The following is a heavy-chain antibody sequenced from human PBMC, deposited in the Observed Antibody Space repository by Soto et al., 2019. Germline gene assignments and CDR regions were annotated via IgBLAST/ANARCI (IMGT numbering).Heavy chain of an antibody. CDR1: GFTFRNYN. V-gene: IGHV3-21*06. D-gene: IGHD2-21*01. J-gene: IGHJ4*02. CDR3: ARDIASPGGDYFDS. CDR2: ISTGGAYM. Sequence: EVQLVESGGGLVKAGGSLRLVCTASGFTFRNYNMNWVRQAPGKGLEWVSSISTGGAYMFYADSVKGRFTISRDNAQNSLFLQIDSPRAEDTAVYYCARDIASPGGDYFDSCGQGTLVTVSS.